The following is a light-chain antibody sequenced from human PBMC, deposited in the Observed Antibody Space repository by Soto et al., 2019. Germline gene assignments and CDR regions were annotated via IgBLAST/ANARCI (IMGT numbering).Light chain of an antibody. V-gene: IGKV2-28*01. CDR1: QSLLHNNGYNY. CDR3: MHALQTPSST. J-gene: IGKJ5*01. Sequence: DIVMTQSPLSLPVTPGEPASISCRSSQSLLHNNGYNYLDWYLQKPGQSPQLLIYLGSNRASGVPDRFSASGSGTEFTLKISRVEAEDVGVYYCMHALQTPSSTFGQGTRLEIK. CDR2: LGS.